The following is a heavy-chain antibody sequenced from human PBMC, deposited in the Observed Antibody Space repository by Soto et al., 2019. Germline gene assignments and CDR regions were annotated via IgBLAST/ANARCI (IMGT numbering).Heavy chain of an antibody. CDR1: GVTFSNNV. J-gene: IGHJ4*02. CDR2: ITGSGRDT. V-gene: IGHV3-23*01. Sequence: GGSLRLSCSASGVTFSNNVLNWVRQAPGKGLDWVSGITGSGRDTYYADSVKGRFTISRDNSKNMVFLQMNSLRAEDTALYYCAKNGLDNSPSAIDSWGPGTLVTVSS. D-gene: IGHD2-8*01. CDR3: AKNGLDNSPSAIDS.